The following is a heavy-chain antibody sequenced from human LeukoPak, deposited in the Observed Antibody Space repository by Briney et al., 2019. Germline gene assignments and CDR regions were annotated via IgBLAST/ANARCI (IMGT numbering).Heavy chain of an antibody. CDR1: GFTVSSSY. J-gene: IGHJ4*02. CDR3: ARAGLGYGGHFDY. CDR2: MYSGGST. V-gene: IGHV3-66*01. D-gene: IGHD4-23*01. Sequence: GGSLRLSCAASGFTVSSSYLSWVRQAPGRGLEWVSVMYSGGSTYYADSVKGRFTISRDNAKNSLYLQMNSLRDEDTAVYYCARAGLGYGGHFDYWGQGTLVTVSS.